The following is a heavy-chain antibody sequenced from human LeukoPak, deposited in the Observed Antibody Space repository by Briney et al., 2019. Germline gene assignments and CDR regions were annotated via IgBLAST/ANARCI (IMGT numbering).Heavy chain of an antibody. CDR1: GFTSSSYA. CDR3: AKDRIAAAGFDY. Sequence: PGGSLRLSCAASGFTSSSYAMSWVRQAPGKGLEWVSAISGSGGSTYYADSVKGRFTISRGNSKNTLYLQMNSLRAEDTAVYYCAKDRIAAAGFDYWGQGTLVTVSS. D-gene: IGHD6-13*01. CDR2: ISGSGGST. J-gene: IGHJ4*02. V-gene: IGHV3-23*01.